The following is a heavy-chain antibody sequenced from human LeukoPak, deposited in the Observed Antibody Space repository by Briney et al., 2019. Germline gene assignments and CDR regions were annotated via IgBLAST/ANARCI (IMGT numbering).Heavy chain of an antibody. J-gene: IGHJ4*02. Sequence: PSETLSLTCTVSGGSISSYYWSWIRQPPGKGLEWIGYIYYSGSTNYNPSLKSRVTISVDTSKNQFSLKLGSVTAADTAVYYCARAPFFGSGSLPFDYWGQGTLVTVSS. D-gene: IGHD3-10*01. CDR3: ARAPFFGSGSLPFDY. CDR1: GGSISSYY. V-gene: IGHV4-59*01. CDR2: IYYSGST.